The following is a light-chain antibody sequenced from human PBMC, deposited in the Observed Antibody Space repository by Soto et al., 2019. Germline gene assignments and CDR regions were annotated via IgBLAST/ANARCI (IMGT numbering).Light chain of an antibody. V-gene: IGKV3-15*01. CDR3: QQYNNWPLT. CDR2: GAS. J-gene: IGKJ2*01. Sequence: EIVMTQSPATLSVSPGERATLSCRASQSVSSNLVWYQQKPGQAPRLLIYGASTRATGIPARFSCSGSGTEFTLTISSLQSEDFAVYYCQQYNNWPLTFGQGTNLEIK. CDR1: QSVSSN.